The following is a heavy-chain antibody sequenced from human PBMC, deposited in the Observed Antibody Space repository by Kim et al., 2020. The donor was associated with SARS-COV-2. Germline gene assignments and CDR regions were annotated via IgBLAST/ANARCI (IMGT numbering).Heavy chain of an antibody. D-gene: IGHD3-10*01. V-gene: IGHV1-46*01. CDR2: INPTDGNA. J-gene: IGHJ4*02. Sequence: ASVKVSCKASGYTFTNYYVHWVRQAPGQGLEWMGMINPTDGNANYAQKFQGRVTMTRDTSTRTVYMELNSLRSDDTAMYYCARGRPLWFGESPANYWGQGTLVTVSS. CDR1: GYTFTNYY. CDR3: ARGRPLWFGESPANY.